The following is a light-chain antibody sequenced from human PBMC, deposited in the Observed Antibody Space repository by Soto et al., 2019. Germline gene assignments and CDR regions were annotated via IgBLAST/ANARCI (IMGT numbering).Light chain of an antibody. V-gene: IGKV1-5*01. CDR1: QSIRHY. Sequence: DIQMTQSPPTLSASVGDRVTITCRASQSIRHYLAWYQQMPGKAPKLLIYGASTLQSGVPSSFSGSGSGTEFTLTISSLQPDDFGTYFCQHHNSYSQTFGQGTKVDIK. J-gene: IGKJ1*01. CDR3: QHHNSYSQT. CDR2: GAS.